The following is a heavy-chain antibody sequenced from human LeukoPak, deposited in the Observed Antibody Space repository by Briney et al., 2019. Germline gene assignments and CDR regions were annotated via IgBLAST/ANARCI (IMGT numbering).Heavy chain of an antibody. CDR2: ISDSGST. V-gene: IGHV4-59*08. Sequence: SETLSLTCTVSGGSISTYYWSWIRQPPGKGLEWIGFISDSGSTDYNPSHTSRVTISVDTSKNQFSLRLSSVTAADTAVYYCARHLKKDGYNYYFDYWGQGTLVTVSS. CDR1: GGSISTYY. CDR3: ARHLKKDGYNYYFDY. D-gene: IGHD5-24*01. J-gene: IGHJ4*02.